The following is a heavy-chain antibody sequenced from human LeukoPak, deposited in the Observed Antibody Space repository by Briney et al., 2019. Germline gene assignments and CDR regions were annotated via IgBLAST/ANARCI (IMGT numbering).Heavy chain of an antibody. CDR3: ARGSQQQLVWGFDP. J-gene: IGHJ5*02. CDR1: GGTFSSYA. CDR2: IIPIFGTA. V-gene: IGHV1-69*13. D-gene: IGHD6-13*01. Sequence: GASVKVSCKASGGTFSSYAISWVRQAPGQGLEWMGGIIPIFGTANYAQKFQGRVTITADESTSTAYMELSSLRSEDTAVYYCARGSQQQLVWGFDPWGQGTLVTVSS.